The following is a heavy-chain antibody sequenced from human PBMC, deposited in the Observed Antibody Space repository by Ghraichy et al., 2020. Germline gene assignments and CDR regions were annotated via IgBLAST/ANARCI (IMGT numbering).Heavy chain of an antibody. CDR1: GGSISSSSYF. CDR3: ARQAGATHFDS. CDR2: IYYSEST. D-gene: IGHD1-26*01. V-gene: IGHV4-39*01. J-gene: IGHJ4*02. Sequence: ESLNISCSVSGGSISSSSYFWGWIRQPPGKGLDWIGNIYYSESTYYNPSLKSRVTISIDTYKNQFSLNLSSVTAEDAAVYYCARQAGATHFDSWGQGILVTVSS.